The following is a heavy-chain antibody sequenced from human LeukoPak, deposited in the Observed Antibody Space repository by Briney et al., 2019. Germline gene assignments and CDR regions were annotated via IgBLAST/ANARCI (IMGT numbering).Heavy chain of an antibody. V-gene: IGHV4-34*01. J-gene: IGHJ4*02. Sequence: PSETLSLTCAVYGGSFSGYYWSWIRQPPGKGLEWIGEINHGGRTNYNPSLASRVTISIDTSRNQFSLKLNSVTAADTAVYYCARERYSNNWLFFDYWGQGTLVTVSS. CDR1: GGSFSGYY. CDR2: INHGGRT. D-gene: IGHD6-13*01. CDR3: ARERYSNNWLFFDY.